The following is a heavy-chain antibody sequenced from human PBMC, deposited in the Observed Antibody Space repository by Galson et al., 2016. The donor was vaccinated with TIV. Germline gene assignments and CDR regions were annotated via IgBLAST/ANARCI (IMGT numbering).Heavy chain of an antibody. CDR3: ARDPNGDWIGAFDF. J-gene: IGHJ3*01. CDR1: GFTFSKYA. CDR2: VHAGGGGA. D-gene: IGHD4-17*01. Sequence: GSLRLSCAASGFTFSKYAMIWVRQAPGKGLEWVSAVHAGGGGASYSDSVKGRFTISRDNSRNTLFLQMSSLTVEDTAVYFCARDPNGDWIGAFDFWGRGIMVTVSS. V-gene: IGHV3-23*01.